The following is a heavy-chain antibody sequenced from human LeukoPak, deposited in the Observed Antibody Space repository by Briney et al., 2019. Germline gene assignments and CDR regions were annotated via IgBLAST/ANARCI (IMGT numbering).Heavy chain of an antibody. J-gene: IGHJ2*01. Sequence: SETLSLTCAVYGGSFSGYYRSWIRQPPGKGLEWIGEINHSGSTNYNPSLKSRVTISVDTSKNQFSLKLSSVTAADTAVYYCARDRRVYTVAGPWYFDLWGRGTLVTVSS. CDR2: INHSGST. D-gene: IGHD6-19*01. V-gene: IGHV4-34*01. CDR3: ARDRRVYTVAGPWYFDL. CDR1: GGSFSGYY.